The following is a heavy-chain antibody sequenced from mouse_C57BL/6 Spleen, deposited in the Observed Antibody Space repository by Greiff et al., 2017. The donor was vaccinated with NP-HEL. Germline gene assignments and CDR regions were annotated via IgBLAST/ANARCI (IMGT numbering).Heavy chain of an antibody. Sequence: QVQLQQSGAELVKPGASVKLSCKASGYTFTSYWMHWVKQRPGQGLEWIGMIHPNSGSTNYNEKFKSKATLTVDKSSSTAYMQLSSLTSEDSAVYYCARSLYDYDGAWFAYWGQGTLVTVSA. J-gene: IGHJ3*01. D-gene: IGHD2-4*01. V-gene: IGHV1-64*01. CDR2: IHPNSGST. CDR1: GYTFTSYW. CDR3: ARSLYDYDGAWFAY.